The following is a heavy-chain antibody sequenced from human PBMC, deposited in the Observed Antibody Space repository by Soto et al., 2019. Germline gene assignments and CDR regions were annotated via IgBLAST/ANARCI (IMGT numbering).Heavy chain of an antibody. CDR2: VYYSGTT. Sequence: QVQLQESGPGLVKPLETLSLTCTVSGGSIDSGDYYWSWIRQPPGKGLEWIGYVYYSGTTNYNPFLKSRVPLSLDKSKNPFSPKKKSVTPAGTGLYFCAGDGIAPPQHFGPWGQGTLVTVSS. CDR1: GGSIDSGDYY. D-gene: IGHD2-21*01. CDR3: AGDGIAPPQHFGP. V-gene: IGHV4-61*08. J-gene: IGHJ5*02.